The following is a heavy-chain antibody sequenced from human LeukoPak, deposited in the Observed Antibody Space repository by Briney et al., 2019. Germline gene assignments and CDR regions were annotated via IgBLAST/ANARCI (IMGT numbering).Heavy chain of an antibody. CDR1: GGSFSGYY. D-gene: IGHD1-26*01. J-gene: IGHJ4*02. Sequence: PSETLSLTCAVYGGSFSGYYWSWIRQPPGKGLEWIGEINHSGSTNYNPSLKSRVTISVDTSKNQFSLKLSSVTAADTAVYYCAISGSYYLRYFDYWGQGTLVTVSS. CDR2: INHSGST. CDR3: AISGSYYLRYFDY. V-gene: IGHV4-34*01.